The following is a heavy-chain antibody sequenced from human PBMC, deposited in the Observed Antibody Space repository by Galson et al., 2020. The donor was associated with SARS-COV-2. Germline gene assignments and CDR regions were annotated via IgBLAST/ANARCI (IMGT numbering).Heavy chain of an antibody. CDR2: ISSSYI. D-gene: IGHD3-22*01. CDR3: ARHHIVVASFDH. Sequence: GGFLRLYCEASGFTLRSSRMNCVRQAPRKGLECVSPISSSYIYYADSVKGRFTTSRDNAKNSLYLQMNSLRAEDTAVYYCARHHIVVASFDHWGQGTLVTVSS. CDR1: GFTLRSSR. J-gene: IGHJ4*02. V-gene: IGHV3-21*01.